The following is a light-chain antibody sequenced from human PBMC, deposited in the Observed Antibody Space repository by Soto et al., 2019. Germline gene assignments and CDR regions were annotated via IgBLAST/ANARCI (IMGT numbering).Light chain of an antibody. J-gene: IGKJ5*01. V-gene: IGKV1-9*01. CDR3: QQLYSYPIT. CDR2: AAS. Sequence: DIQLTQSPSFLSASVGDRVTITCRASQGISTYLTWYHQKPGKAPKVLISAASTLQSGVPSRFSGSGSGTEFTLTLSSLQPEDFATYYCQQLYSYPITFGQGTRLEIQ. CDR1: QGISTY.